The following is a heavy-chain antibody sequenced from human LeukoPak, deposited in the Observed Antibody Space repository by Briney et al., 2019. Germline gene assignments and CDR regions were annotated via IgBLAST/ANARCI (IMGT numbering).Heavy chain of an antibody. CDR3: ARYCSSTSCSRNDAFDI. CDR2: IYYNGVT. V-gene: IGHV4-31*03. CDR1: GGSISSCGYY. J-gene: IGHJ3*02. D-gene: IGHD2-2*01. Sequence: SETLSLTCTVSGGSISSCGYYWNWIRHHPGKGLEWIGYIYYNGVTYYTPSLKSRVTISVDTSTNKFSLKLSSVTAADTAVYYCARYCSSTSCSRNDAFDIWGQGTMVTVSS.